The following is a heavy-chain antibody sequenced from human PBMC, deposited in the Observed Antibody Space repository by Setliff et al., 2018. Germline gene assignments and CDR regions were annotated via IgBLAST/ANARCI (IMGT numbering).Heavy chain of an antibody. CDR1: GGTFSSYA. J-gene: IGHJ6*02. Sequence: SVKVSCKASGGTFSSYAISWVRQAPGQGFEWMGGIIPVFGTADYAQKFQGRVTITADESTTTFYMEVSSLRSDDTAVYYCAGEFYSFWSGYTDRQYYFYGMDVWGRGTTVTVSS. CDR2: IIPVFGTA. D-gene: IGHD3-3*01. V-gene: IGHV1-69*13. CDR3: AGEFYSFWSGYTDRQYYFYGMDV.